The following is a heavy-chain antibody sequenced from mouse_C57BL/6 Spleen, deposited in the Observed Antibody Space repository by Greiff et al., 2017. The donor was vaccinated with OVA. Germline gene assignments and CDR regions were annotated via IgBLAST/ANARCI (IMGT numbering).Heavy chain of an antibody. CDR3: ARKSYAWYFDV. D-gene: IGHD6-5*01. CDR1: GYTFTSYW. J-gene: IGHJ1*03. Sequence: QVQLKQSGAELVRPGSSVKLSCKASGYTFTSYWMDWVKQRPGQGLEWIGNIYPSDSETHYNQKFKDKATLTVDKSSSTAYMQLSSLTSEDSAVYYCARKSYAWYFDVWGTGTTVTVSS. CDR2: IYPSDSET. V-gene: IGHV1-61*01.